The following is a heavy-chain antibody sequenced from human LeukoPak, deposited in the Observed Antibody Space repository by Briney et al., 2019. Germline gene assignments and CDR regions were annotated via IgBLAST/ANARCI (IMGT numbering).Heavy chain of an antibody. Sequence: GGSLRLSGALAGFSVISYGTHWVRQAPGKGLEWVAFIRYDGSNKYYADSVKGRFTISRDNSKNTLYLQMKSLRAEDTAVYYSARGRSGCDYWGQGTLVTVSS. J-gene: IGHJ4*02. CDR3: ARGRSGCDY. D-gene: IGHD3-22*01. V-gene: IGHV3-30*02. CDR2: IRYDGSNK. CDR1: GFSVISYG.